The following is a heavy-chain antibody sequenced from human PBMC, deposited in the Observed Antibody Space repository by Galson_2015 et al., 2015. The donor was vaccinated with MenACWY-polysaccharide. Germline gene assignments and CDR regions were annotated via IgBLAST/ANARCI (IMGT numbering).Heavy chain of an antibody. CDR2: LYSGGNT. D-gene: IGHD4-11*01. CDR1: DFSVTTSH. V-gene: IGHV3-53*01. Sequence: SLRLSCAASDFSVTTSHMSWVRQTPGRGLEWVAALYSGGNTFYVDSVEGRFTISRDNSKNTLYLHMNILGAEDTGVYYCTRTRDYNPIELWGQGTLVTVSS. J-gene: IGHJ4*02. CDR3: TRTRDYNPIEL.